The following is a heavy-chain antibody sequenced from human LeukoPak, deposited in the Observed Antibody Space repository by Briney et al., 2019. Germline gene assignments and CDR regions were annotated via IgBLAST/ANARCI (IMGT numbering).Heavy chain of an antibody. Sequence: GSLRLSCAASGFTFSSYGMHWVRQAPGKGLEWVAYIQYDGSNEQYADSVKGRFTISRDNAKNSLYLQMNSLRAEDTAVYYCARDLRSTDDSYWGQGTLVTVSS. J-gene: IGHJ4*02. V-gene: IGHV3-30*02. D-gene: IGHD2-2*01. CDR2: IQYDGSNE. CDR3: ARDLRSTDDSY. CDR1: GFTFSSYG.